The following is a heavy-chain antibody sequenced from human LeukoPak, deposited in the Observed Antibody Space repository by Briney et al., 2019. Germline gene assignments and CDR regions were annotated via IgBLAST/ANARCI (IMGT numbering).Heavy chain of an antibody. D-gene: IGHD6-13*01. CDR1: RFTFSSYG. Sequence: GGSLGLFCAGSRFTFSSYGMHWVRQAPGKGLEWVAVIWYDGSNKYYTDSVKGRFTLSRDNSKNTLYLQMNSLRAEDTAVYYCARDYIAAASYGMDVWGNRVTVTVSS. CDR3: ARDYIAAASYGMDV. CDR2: IWYDGSNK. V-gene: IGHV3-33*01. J-gene: IGHJ6*04.